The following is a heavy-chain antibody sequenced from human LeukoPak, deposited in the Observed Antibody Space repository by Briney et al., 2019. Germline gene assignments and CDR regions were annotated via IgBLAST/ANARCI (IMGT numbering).Heavy chain of an antibody. V-gene: IGHV3-23*01. J-gene: IGHJ6*03. D-gene: IGHD1-26*01. CDR2: ISGNGGST. Sequence: PGGSLRLSCAASGFTFSSYAMSWVRQAPGKGLEWVSAISGNGGSTFYADSVKGRFTISRDNSKNTLYLQVNSLRAEDAAVYYCAKDRSYYLWNDFYYMDVWGNGTTVTVSS. CDR1: GFTFSSYA. CDR3: AKDRSYYLWNDFYYMDV.